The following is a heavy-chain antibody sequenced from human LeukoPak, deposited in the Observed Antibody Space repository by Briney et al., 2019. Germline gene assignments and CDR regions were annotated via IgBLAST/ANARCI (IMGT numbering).Heavy chain of an antibody. CDR2: ISSSSNYI. J-gene: IGHJ6*02. Sequence: GGSLRLSCVASGFYFNTYSLNWVRRAPGKGLEWVASISSSSNYIRYADSMKGRVTISRDNAKNSLYLQMDSLRVDDTAVYYCARPLQGSYAMGVWGLGTTVIVSS. V-gene: IGHV3-21*06. CDR1: GFYFNTYS. CDR3: ARPLQGSYAMGV.